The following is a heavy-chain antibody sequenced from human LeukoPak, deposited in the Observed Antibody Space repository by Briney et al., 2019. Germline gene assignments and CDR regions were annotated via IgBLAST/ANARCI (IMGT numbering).Heavy chain of an antibody. J-gene: IGHJ3*02. CDR2: ISSSGSTI. D-gene: IGHD4-17*01. V-gene: IGHV3-11*01. CDR3: AKDPNGDYVGAFDS. CDR1: GFTFSDYY. Sequence: GGSLRLSCAASGFTFSDYYMSWIRQAPGKGLEWVSYISSSGSTIYYADSVKGRFTISRDNAKNSLYLQMNSLRAEDTAVYYCAKDPNGDYVGAFDSWGQGTMVTVSS.